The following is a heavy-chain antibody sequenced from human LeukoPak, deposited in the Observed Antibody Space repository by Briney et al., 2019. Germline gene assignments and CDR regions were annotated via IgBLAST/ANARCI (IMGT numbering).Heavy chain of an antibody. Sequence: QPGGSVRLSCSAPGFTFRNYWMSWVRQAPGKGLEWVANINQDGSEIHYVDSVKGRFTISRDNRKNTLFLQMISLRAEDTAVYYCAQGYSYGFDYWGQGTLVTVSS. J-gene: IGHJ4*02. CDR2: INQDGSEI. CDR1: GFTFRNYW. CDR3: AQGYSYGFDY. D-gene: IGHD5-18*01. V-gene: IGHV3-7*03.